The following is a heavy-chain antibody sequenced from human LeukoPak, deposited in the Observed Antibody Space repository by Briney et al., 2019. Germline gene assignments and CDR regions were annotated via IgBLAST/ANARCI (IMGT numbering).Heavy chain of an antibody. CDR2: IYSGGST. J-gene: IGHJ5*02. V-gene: IGHV3-53*01. D-gene: IGHD3-10*01. Sequence: GGSLTLSCAASGFTVSSNYMSWVRQPPGPGLEWVSVIYSGGSTYYADSVKGRFTISRDNSKNTLYLQMNRLRAEDTAVYYCARTMVRALMVGWFDARGQGTLVTVSS. CDR3: ARTMVRALMVGWFDA. CDR1: GFTVSSNY.